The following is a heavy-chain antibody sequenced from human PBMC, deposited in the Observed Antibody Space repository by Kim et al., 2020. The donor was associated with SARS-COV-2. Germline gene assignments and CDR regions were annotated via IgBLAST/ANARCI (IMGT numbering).Heavy chain of an antibody. J-gene: IGHJ4*02. CDR3: ARQGYSGSSYYFDY. Sequence: SPSFQGPVTISADKSLSTAYLQWNSLKASDTAMYYCARQGYSGSSYYFDYWGQGTLVTVSS. D-gene: IGHD1-26*01. V-gene: IGHV5-10-1*01.